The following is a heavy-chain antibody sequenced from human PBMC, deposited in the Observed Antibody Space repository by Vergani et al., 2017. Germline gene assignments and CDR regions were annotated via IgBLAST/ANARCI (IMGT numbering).Heavy chain of an antibody. V-gene: IGHV1-69-2*01. J-gene: IGHJ6*04. CDR3: ATPQTVTTGGMEV. CDR1: GYTFTDHY. D-gene: IGHD4-17*01. CDR2: VDPEDGET. Sequence: EVQLVQSGAEVKKPGATMKISCKVSGYTFTDHYMHWVKQAPGKGLEWMGLVDPEDGETIYAEKFKGRVTIAADTSTETAHLELSSLRSEDTAVYYCATPQTVTTGGMEVWGGGATVVVSS.